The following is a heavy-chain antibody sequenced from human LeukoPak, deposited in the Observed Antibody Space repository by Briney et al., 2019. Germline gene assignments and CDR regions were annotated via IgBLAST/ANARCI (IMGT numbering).Heavy chain of an antibody. CDR3: ARSPVGGIKAVAGTGFDY. V-gene: IGHV1-24*01. Sequence: ASVKVSCKVSGYTLTELSMHWVRQAPGKGLEWMGGFDPEDGETIYAQKFQGRVTMTEDTSTDTAYMELSSLRSEDTAVYYCARSPVGGIKAVAGTGFDYWGQGTLVTVSS. CDR1: GYTLTELS. D-gene: IGHD6-19*01. J-gene: IGHJ4*02. CDR2: FDPEDGET.